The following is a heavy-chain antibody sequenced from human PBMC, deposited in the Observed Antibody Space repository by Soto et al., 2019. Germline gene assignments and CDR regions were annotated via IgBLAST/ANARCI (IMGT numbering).Heavy chain of an antibody. CDR1: GGSISSSNW. D-gene: IGHD3-10*01. Sequence: PSETLSLTCAVSGGSISSSNWWSWVRQPPGKGLEWIGEIYHSGSTNYNPSLKSRVTISVAKSKNQFSLKLSSVTDADTAVYYCARDAITMVRGVIKNWFDPWGQGTLVTVSS. CDR3: ARDAITMVRGVIKNWFDP. V-gene: IGHV4-4*02. J-gene: IGHJ5*02. CDR2: IYHSGST.